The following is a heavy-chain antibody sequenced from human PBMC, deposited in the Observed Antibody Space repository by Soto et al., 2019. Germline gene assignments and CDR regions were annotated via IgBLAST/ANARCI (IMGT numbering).Heavy chain of an antibody. CDR3: ARGMNYYGSGSHYDV. Sequence: TSETLSLTCTVSGGSISSYYWSWIRQPPGKGLEWIGYIYYSGSTNYNPSLKSRVTISVDTSTSTAYMELRSLRSDDTAVYYCARGMNYYGSGSHYDVWGQGTTVTVSS. CDR1: GGSISSYY. CDR2: IYYSGST. D-gene: IGHD3-10*01. J-gene: IGHJ6*02. V-gene: IGHV4-59*01.